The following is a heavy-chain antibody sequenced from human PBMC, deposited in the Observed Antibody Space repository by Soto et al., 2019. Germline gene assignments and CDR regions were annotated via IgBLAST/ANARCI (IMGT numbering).Heavy chain of an antibody. CDR2: ISFDGSSH. J-gene: IGHJ4*02. D-gene: IGHD7-27*01. CDR3: ARELGRRGSQLPFDF. Sequence: QVQLVESGGGVVQPGRSLRLSCAASGFSFSRYGIHWVRQAPGKGLEWVAVISFDGSSHFYGTSMKGRSLITRDNSKSTLYLQMSSLRLEDTGVFFCARELGRRGSQLPFDFWGQGTLVTVSS. V-gene: IGHV3-30*03. CDR1: GFSFSRYG.